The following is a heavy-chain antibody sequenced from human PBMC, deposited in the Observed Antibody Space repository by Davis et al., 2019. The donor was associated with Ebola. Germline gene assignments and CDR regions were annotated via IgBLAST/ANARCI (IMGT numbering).Heavy chain of an antibody. D-gene: IGHD1-1*01. CDR3: ARDADWNDGAFDY. V-gene: IGHV1-2*04. CDR2: INPNSGGT. Sequence: ASVKVSCKASGYTFTGYYMHWVRQAPGQGLEWMGWINPNSGGTNYAQKFHGWVTMTRDTSISTAYMELSRLRSDDTAVYYCARDADWNDGAFDYWGQGTLVTVSS. CDR1: GYTFTGYY. J-gene: IGHJ4*02.